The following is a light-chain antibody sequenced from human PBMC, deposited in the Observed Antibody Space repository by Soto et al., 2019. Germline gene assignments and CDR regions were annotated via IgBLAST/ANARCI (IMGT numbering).Light chain of an antibody. CDR2: EVT. CDR1: SSDFGAYNY. V-gene: IGLV2-14*01. J-gene: IGLJ1*01. CDR3: NSYTTNSNRV. Sequence: QSVLTQPASVSGSPGQSITISCTGTSSDFGAYNYVSWYQHHPGKAPKLMIYEVTNRPSGVSNRFSGSKSGNTDSLTISGLQAEDEADYYCNSYTTNSNRVFGTGTKLTVL.